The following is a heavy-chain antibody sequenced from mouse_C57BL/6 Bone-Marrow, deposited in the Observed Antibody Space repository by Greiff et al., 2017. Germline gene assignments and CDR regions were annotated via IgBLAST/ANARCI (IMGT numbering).Heavy chain of an antibody. V-gene: IGHV5-4*01. CDR3: ARDKRQLRLFDYAMDY. CDR2: ISDGGSYT. Sequence: DVKLVESGGGLVKPGGSLKLSCAASGFTFSSYAMSWVRQTPEKRLEWVATISDGGSYTYYPDNVKGRFTISRDNAKNNLYLQMSHLKSEDTAMYYCARDKRQLRLFDYAMDYWGQGTSVTVSS. D-gene: IGHD3-2*02. J-gene: IGHJ4*01. CDR1: GFTFSSYA.